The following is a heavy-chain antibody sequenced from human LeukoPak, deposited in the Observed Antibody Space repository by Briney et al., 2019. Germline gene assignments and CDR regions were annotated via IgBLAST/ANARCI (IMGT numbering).Heavy chain of an antibody. CDR3: ARSGGWRQFLF. CDR1: GFTINSYN. Sequence: SETLSLTCAVSGFTINSYNWNWVRQPPGKGLEWIGYIYNNGNTNYNPSLKGRVTISVETSKNQFSLKLSSVTAADTAVYYCARSGGWRQFLFWGQGTLVVVSS. D-gene: IGHD5-24*01. V-gene: IGHV4-59*01. J-gene: IGHJ4*02. CDR2: IYNNGNT.